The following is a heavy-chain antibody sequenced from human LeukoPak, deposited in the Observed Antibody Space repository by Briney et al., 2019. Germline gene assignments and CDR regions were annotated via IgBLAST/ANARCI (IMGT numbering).Heavy chain of an antibody. Sequence: PGGSLRLSCAASGFTFSTYWMSWVRQAPGKGLEWVANIKQDGRERYYVDSVKGRFTISRDNAKNSLYLQMNSLRAEDTAVYYCARVPYNDFWSGYVYYYGMDVWGQGTTVTVSS. CDR1: GFTFSTYW. J-gene: IGHJ6*02. CDR2: IKQDGRER. V-gene: IGHV3-7*01. D-gene: IGHD3-3*01. CDR3: ARVPYNDFWSGYVYYYGMDV.